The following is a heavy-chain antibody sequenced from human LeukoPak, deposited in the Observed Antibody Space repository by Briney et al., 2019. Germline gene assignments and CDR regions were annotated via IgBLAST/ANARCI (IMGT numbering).Heavy chain of an antibody. CDR2: GSESGGT. J-gene: IGHJ3*02. D-gene: IGHD6-19*01. Sequence: SETLSLTCAVYGGSLNGHYWSWIRQPPGKGLEWIGEGSESGGTKFNPSLKSRVTISVDTSKNQFSLKLSSVTAADTAVYYCARGGWQDDAFDIWGQGKMVTVSS. V-gene: IGHV4-34*01. CDR3: ARGGWQDDAFDI. CDR1: GGSLNGHY.